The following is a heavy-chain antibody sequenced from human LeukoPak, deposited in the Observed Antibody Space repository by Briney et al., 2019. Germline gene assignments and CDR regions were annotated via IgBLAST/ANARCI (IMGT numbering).Heavy chain of an antibody. D-gene: IGHD3-22*01. CDR3: ARTIVVRGAVTWFDP. V-gene: IGHV1-18*01. J-gene: IGHJ5*02. CDR2: ISAYNGNT. CDR1: GYTFTSYG. Sequence: ASVKVSCKASGYTFTSYGISWVRQAPGQGLEWMGWISAYNGNTNYAQKLQGRVTMTTDTSTSTAYMELRSLRSDDTAVYYCARTIVVRGAVTWFDPWGQGTLVTVSS.